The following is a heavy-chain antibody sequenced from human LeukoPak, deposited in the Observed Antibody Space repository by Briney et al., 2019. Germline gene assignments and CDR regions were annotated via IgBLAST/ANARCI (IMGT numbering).Heavy chain of an antibody. V-gene: IGHV4-34*01. CDR2: IYYSGST. D-gene: IGHD3-9*01. Sequence: PSETLSLTCAVYGASVSGYYWSWIRQPPGKGLEWIGSIYYSGSTYYNPSLKSRVTISVDTSKNQFSLKLSSVTAADTAVYYCARGLRYFDWDDAFDIWGQGTMVTVSS. J-gene: IGHJ3*02. CDR1: GASVSGYY. CDR3: ARGLRYFDWDDAFDI.